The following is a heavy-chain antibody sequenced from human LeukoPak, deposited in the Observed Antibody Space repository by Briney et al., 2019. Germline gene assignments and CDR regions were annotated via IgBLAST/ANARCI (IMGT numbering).Heavy chain of an antibody. CDR2: ISYSGST. Sequence: SSETLSLTCTVSGASLNSGVYFWSWIRQYPGKGLEWIGYISYSGSTVNSPSLNSRVTISADTSKSQFSLNLSSVTAADTAVYYCAREWGGGLSGVGSFDIWGQGTMVTVSS. J-gene: IGHJ3*02. D-gene: IGHD7-27*01. V-gene: IGHV4-31*03. CDR1: GASLNSGVYF. CDR3: AREWGGGLSGVGSFDI.